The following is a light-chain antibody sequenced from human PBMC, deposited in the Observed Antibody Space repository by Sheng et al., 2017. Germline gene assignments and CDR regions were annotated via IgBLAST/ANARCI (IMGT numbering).Light chain of an antibody. V-gene: IGKV3-15*01. CDR2: GAS. CDR1: QSVSSN. Sequence: EIVMTQSPATLSVSPGGRATLSCRASQSVSSNLAWYQQKPGQAPRLLMYGASTRATSIPARFSGSGSGTEFTLTISSLQSEDFAVYYCQQYYNWPQTFGQGTKVEIK. CDR3: QQYYNWPQT. J-gene: IGKJ1*01.